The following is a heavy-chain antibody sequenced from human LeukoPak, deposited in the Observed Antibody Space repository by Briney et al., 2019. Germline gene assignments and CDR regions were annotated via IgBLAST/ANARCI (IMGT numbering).Heavy chain of an antibody. J-gene: IGHJ6*02. Sequence: PGESLKISCKGSGYSFTSYWIGWVRQMPGKGLEWMGIIYPGDSDTRYSPSFQGQVTISADKSISTAYLQWSSLKASDTAMYYCARHGSIAVAGSQNYYGMDVWGQGTMVTVSS. D-gene: IGHD6-19*01. V-gene: IGHV5-51*01. CDR2: IYPGDSDT. CDR1: GYSFTSYW. CDR3: ARHGSIAVAGSQNYYGMDV.